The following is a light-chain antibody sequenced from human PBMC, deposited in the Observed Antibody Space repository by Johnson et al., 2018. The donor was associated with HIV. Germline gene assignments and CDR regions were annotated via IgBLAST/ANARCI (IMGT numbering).Light chain of an antibody. V-gene: IGLV1-51*02. CDR2: ENH. CDR3: GAWDSGLTAHFV. Sequence: QPVLTQPPSVSAAPGQKVTISCSGSSSNIGNNFVSWYQEFPGAAPKLLIYENHKRPSGIADRFSASKSGTSATLDITGLQTGDEADYYCGAWDSGLTAHFVFGSGTTITVL. J-gene: IGLJ1*01. CDR1: SSNIGNNF.